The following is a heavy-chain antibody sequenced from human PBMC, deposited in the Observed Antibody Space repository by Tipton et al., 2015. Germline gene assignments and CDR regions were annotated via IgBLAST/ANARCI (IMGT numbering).Heavy chain of an antibody. CDR1: GYSFTSYW. V-gene: IGHV5-51*01. J-gene: IGHJ4*02. D-gene: IGHD5-12*01. Sequence: VQLVQSGPEVKKPGESLKISCNGSGYSFTSYWIGWVRQMPGKGLEWMGIIFPSDSDTRYSLSFQGQVTISADKSISTAYLQWGSLKASDTAMYYCARFTNGGYDYFDYWGQGTLVTVSS. CDR3: ARFTNGGYDYFDY. CDR2: IFPSDSDT.